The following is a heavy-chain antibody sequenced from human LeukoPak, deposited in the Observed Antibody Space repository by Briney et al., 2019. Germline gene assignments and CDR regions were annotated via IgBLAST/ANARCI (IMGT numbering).Heavy chain of an antibody. CDR2: ISGDTSYI. Sequence: GGSLTLSCAAYSFSFDTFIMSWVRQAPGRGLEWVSSISGDTSYIYYADSVKGRFTISRDNAKNSVYLQMNSLRAEDTAVYYCARDPGRDDYNSYYFDYWGQGTLVTVSS. CDR1: SFSFDTFI. D-gene: IGHD5-24*01. CDR3: ARDPGRDDYNSYYFDY. V-gene: IGHV3-21*01. J-gene: IGHJ4*02.